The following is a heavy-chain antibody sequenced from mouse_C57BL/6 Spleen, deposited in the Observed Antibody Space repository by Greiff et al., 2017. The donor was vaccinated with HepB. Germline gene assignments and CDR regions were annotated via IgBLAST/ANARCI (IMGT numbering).Heavy chain of an antibody. J-gene: IGHJ1*03. D-gene: IGHD1-1*01. CDR2: IDPENGDT. CDR1: GFNIKDDY. Sequence: EVKLQESGAELVRPGASVKLSCTASGFNIKDDYMHWVKQRPEQGLEWIGWIDPENGDTEYASKFQGKATITADTSSNTAYLQLSSLTSEDTAVYYCTTYYGGYFDVWGTGTTVTVSS. V-gene: IGHV14-4*01. CDR3: TTYYGGYFDV.